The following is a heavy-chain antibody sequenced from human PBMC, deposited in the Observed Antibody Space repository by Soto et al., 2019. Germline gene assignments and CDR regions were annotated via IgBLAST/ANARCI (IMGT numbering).Heavy chain of an antibody. Sequence: QLQLMESGPGLVKPSETLSLTCTVSGGSIRSSSYYWVWIRQPPGKGLEWIGNIYYTGTTNQKPSLKSRVDISVDTSNNQLSLKLTSVTATDTAVYYCARQQFATSPLDVWGQGTPVIVSS. V-gene: IGHV4-39*01. CDR1: GGSIRSSSYY. CDR2: IYYTGTT. CDR3: ARQQFATSPLDV. J-gene: IGHJ6*02. D-gene: IGHD3-16*01.